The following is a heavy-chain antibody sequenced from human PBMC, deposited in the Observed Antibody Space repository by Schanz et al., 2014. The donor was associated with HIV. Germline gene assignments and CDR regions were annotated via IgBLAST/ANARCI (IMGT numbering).Heavy chain of an antibody. CDR2: IHATGST. J-gene: IGHJ4*02. V-gene: IGHV4-4*07. CDR3: ARAFCSGGSCFAGYGLDV. D-gene: IGHD2-15*01. CDR1: GGSIGNYY. Sequence: QVQLQESGPGLVKPSETLSLTCSVSGGSIGNYYWSWVRQPAGKGLEWIGRIHATGSTSYSPSLKSRVIVSVDTSQNQISLKLSSVTAAATAVYYCARAFCSGGSCFAGYGLDVWGQGTLVTVSS.